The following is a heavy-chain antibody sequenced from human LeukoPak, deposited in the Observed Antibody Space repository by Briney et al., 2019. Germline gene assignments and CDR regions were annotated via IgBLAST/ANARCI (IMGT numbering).Heavy chain of an antibody. V-gene: IGHV1-24*01. D-gene: IGHD3-16*01. CDR3: TTGLRNAFDI. Sequence: GASVKVSCKVSGYILSKLSMHWVRQAPGKGLEWMGGFDPEDGETIYAQKFKGRVTMTDDISTDIAYMDLSSLRSEDTAVYYCTTGLRNAFDIWGQGTMVTVSS. CDR2: FDPEDGET. J-gene: IGHJ3*02. CDR1: GYILSKLS.